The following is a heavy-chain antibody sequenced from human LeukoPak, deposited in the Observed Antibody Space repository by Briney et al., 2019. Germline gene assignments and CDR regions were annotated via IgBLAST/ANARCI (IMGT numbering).Heavy chain of an antibody. CDR1: GFTFDDYG. J-gene: IGHJ4*02. D-gene: IGHD6-13*01. V-gene: IGHV3-23*01. CDR2: ISGSGGST. CDR3: AKATAAAADFDY. Sequence: GGSLRLSCAASGFTFDDYGMSWVRQAPGKGLEWVSAISGSGGSTYYADSVKGRFTISRDNSKNTLYLQMNSLRAEDTAVYYCAKATAAAADFDYWGQGTLVTVSS.